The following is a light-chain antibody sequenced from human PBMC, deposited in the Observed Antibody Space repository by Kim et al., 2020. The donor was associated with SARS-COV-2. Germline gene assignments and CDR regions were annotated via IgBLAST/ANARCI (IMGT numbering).Light chain of an antibody. J-gene: IGLJ3*02. Sequence: ASVKLPCTLSSGHSSYAIEWHQQQPEKGPRYLMKLNSDGSHSKGDGIPDRFSGSSSGAERYLTISSLQSEDEADYYCQTWGTGIRVFGGGTQLTVL. CDR1: SGHSSYA. CDR3: QTWGTGIRV. V-gene: IGLV4-69*01. CDR2: LNSDGSH.